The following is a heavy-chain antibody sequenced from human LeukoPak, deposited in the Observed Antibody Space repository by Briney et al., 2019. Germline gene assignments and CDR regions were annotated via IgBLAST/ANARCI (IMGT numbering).Heavy chain of an antibody. J-gene: IGHJ4*02. V-gene: IGHV4-4*08. Sequence: SETLSLTSTVSGGHIDSFFWNWIRQPPGKGLEWIGYIDNSGSTKYNPSLKSRITMSRDTSKNQFSLKLTSVTAADTAMYYCASGGGWLIDYWGQGTLVSVSS. CDR1: GGHIDSFF. CDR3: ASGGGWLIDY. CDR2: IDNSGST. D-gene: IGHD6-19*01.